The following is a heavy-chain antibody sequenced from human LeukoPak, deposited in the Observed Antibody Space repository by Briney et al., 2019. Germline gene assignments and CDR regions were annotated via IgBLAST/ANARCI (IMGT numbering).Heavy chain of an antibody. CDR2: ISSTAGST. J-gene: IGHJ4*02. Sequence: PGGSLRLSCAASGFTFSSYAMSWVRQAPGKGLEWVSAISSTAGSTYYADSVKGRFTISRDNSKNTLYLQMNSLRAEDTAVYYCARDQVVYDFWSGYSFDYWGQGTLVTVSS. CDR3: ARDQVVYDFWSGYSFDY. CDR1: GFTFSSYA. V-gene: IGHV3-23*01. D-gene: IGHD3-3*01.